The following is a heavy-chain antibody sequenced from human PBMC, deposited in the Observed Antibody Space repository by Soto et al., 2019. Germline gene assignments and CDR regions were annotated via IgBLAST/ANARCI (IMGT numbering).Heavy chain of an antibody. CDR1: GFTFGRHG. CDR2: IGSDGRRD. D-gene: IGHD4-17*01. J-gene: IGHJ4*02. Sequence: QVQLVESGGGVVQPGGSLRLSCAASGFTFGRHGMHWVRQAPGKGLEWVAVIGSDGRRDSYADSVKGRFTISRDNGQNTLSWQMNSLRAEDTAVYYCARDDDYGDNGLDYWGQGTLVTVSS. CDR3: ARDDDYGDNGLDY. V-gene: IGHV3-33*01.